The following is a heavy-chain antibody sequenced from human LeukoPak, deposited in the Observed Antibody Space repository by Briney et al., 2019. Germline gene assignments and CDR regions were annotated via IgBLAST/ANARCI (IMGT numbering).Heavy chain of an antibody. CDR2: IKQDGSEK. CDR3: AREKDGDYYYYGMDV. CDR1: GFTFSSYW. J-gene: IGHJ6*02. V-gene: IGHV3-7*01. Sequence: GGSLRLSCAASGFTFSSYWMSWVRQAPGKGLEWVANIKQDGSEKYYVDSVKGRFTISRDNAKNSLYLQMNSLRAEDTAVYYCAREKDGDYYYYGMDVWGQGTTVTVSS. D-gene: IGHD4-17*01.